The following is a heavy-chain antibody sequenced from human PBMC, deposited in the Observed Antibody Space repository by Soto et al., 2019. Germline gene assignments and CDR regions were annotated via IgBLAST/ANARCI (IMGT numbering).Heavy chain of an antibody. CDR1: GYTFTSYG. CDR2: ISAYNGNT. CDR3: ARAQIPKEDMTTVTTTMGY. V-gene: IGHV1-18*01. Sequence: GASVKVSCKASGYTFTSYGISWVRQAPGQGLEWMGWISAYNGNTNYAQKLQGRVTMTTDTSTSTAYMELRSLRSDDTAVYYCARAQIPKEDMTTVTTTMGYWGQGTLVTVSS. D-gene: IGHD4-17*01. J-gene: IGHJ4*02.